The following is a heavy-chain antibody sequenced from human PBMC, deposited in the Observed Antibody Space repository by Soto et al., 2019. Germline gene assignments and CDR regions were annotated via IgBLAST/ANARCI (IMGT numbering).Heavy chain of an antibody. CDR2: IYFSGST. CDR1: DVSIITSNYY. V-gene: IGHV4-39*01. D-gene: IGHD2-15*01. J-gene: IGHJ5*02. Sequence: PSKTLSLTCTVSDVSIITSNYYWGWIRQPPGKGLEWIGSIYFSGSTYYNPSLRSRVTISVELSKSQLSLKLSSVTAADTAVYYCARHGPQRPTAVVASVTYNWFDPWGQGTLVTV. CDR3: ARHGPQRPTAVVASVTYNWFDP.